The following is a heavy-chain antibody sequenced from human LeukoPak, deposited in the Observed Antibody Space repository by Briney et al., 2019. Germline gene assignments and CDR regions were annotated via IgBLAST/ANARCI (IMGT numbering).Heavy chain of an antibody. D-gene: IGHD2-15*01. CDR2: IFGSGGSV. J-gene: IGHJ4*02. Sequence: TGGSLRLSCAASGFTFGSYAMYWVRQAPGKGLEWVSGIFGSGGSVHYADSVKGRFTISRDNSKNTVYLQMDSLRVEDTAIYYCAKTTTGYSSGRYPAWPIDYWGQGTLVTVSS. CDR1: GFTFGSYA. CDR3: AKTTTGYSSGRYPAWPIDY. V-gene: IGHV3-23*01.